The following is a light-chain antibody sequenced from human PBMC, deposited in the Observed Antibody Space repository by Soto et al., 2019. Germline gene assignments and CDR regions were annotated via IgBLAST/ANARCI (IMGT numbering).Light chain of an antibody. CDR3: QHYNSYPYS. CDR2: GAS. J-gene: IGKJ2*03. CDR1: QSLSRN. Sequence: EILMTQSPATLSVSPGERATLSCRASQSLSRNLAWYQQKPGQAPRLLIYGASTRASGVPARFSGSGSGTEFTLTISSLQSEDFALYYCQHYNSYPYSFGQGTKLEI. V-gene: IGKV3-15*01.